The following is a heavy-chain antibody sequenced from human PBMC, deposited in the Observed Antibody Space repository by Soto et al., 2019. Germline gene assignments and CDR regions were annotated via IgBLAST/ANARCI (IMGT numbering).Heavy chain of an antibody. V-gene: IGHV3-48*01. CDR1: GFTFSSYS. J-gene: IGHJ4*02. D-gene: IGHD1-26*01. Sequence: EVQLVESGGGLVQPGGSLRLSCVVSGFTFSSYSMSWVRQTPGKGLEWISYISNRDNILSYSPSVKGRFTISSDDAEQTLSLLLNSLTAEDTAVYYCVRDYQWAFDYWGQGTLVTVSS. CDR3: VRDYQWAFDY. CDR2: ISNRDNIL.